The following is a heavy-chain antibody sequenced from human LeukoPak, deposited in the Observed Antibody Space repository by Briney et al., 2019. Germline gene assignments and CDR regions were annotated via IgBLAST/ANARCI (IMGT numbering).Heavy chain of an antibody. D-gene: IGHD4-17*01. CDR2: IYTSGST. Sequence: SETLSLTCTVSGGSISSYYWSWIRRPAGKGLEWIGRIYTSGSTNYNPSLKSRVTMSVDTSKNQFSLKLSSVTAADTAVYYCARDKYGDEPAVWFDPWGQGTLVTVSS. V-gene: IGHV4-4*07. J-gene: IGHJ5*02. CDR1: GGSISSYY. CDR3: ARDKYGDEPAVWFDP.